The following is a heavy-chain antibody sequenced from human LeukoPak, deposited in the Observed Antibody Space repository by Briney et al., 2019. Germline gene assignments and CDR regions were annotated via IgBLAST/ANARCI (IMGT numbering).Heavy chain of an antibody. J-gene: IGHJ4*02. CDR1: GYSFTSYW. Sequence: KFGESLKISCKGSGYSFTSYWIGWVRQMPGKGLEWMGIIHPGDSDTRYSPSFQGQVTISADKSISTAYLQWSSLKASDTAMYYCARRAIFCSSTSCYASGYFDYWGQGTLVTVSS. D-gene: IGHD2-2*01. CDR3: ARRAIFCSSTSCYASGYFDY. CDR2: IHPGDSDT. V-gene: IGHV5-51*01.